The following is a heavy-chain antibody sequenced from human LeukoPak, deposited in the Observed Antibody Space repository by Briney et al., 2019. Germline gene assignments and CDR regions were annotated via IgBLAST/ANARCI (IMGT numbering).Heavy chain of an antibody. CDR2: IRYDGSNK. CDR1: GFTFSSYA. D-gene: IGHD1-26*01. J-gene: IGHJ4*02. V-gene: IGHV3-30*02. Sequence: GGSLRLSCAASGFTFSSYAMHWVRQAPGKGLEWVVFIRYDGSNKYYADSVKGRFTISRDNSKNTLYLQMNSLRAEDTAVYYCANPHSGSYSGFFDYWGQGTLVTVSS. CDR3: ANPHSGSYSGFFDY.